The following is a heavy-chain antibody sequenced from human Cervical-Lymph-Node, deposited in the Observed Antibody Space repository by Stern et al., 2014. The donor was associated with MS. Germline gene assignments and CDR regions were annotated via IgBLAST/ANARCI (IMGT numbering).Heavy chain of an antibody. CDR1: GFTFSSYS. CDR2: ISGNGAYI. D-gene: IGHD4-17*01. CDR3: ARSGTVTTKFDF. V-gene: IGHV3-21*01. J-gene: IGHJ4*02. Sequence: DQLVQSGGGLVKPGGSLRLSCAASGFTFSSYSMHWVRQAPGKGLEWVSSISGNGAYIYYTDSLKGQFTISRDNTKDSLYLQMNSLRAEDTAVYYCARSGTVTTKFDFWGQGTLVTVSS.